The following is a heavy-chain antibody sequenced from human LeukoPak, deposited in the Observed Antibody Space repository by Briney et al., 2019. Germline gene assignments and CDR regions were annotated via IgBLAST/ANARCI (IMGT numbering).Heavy chain of an antibody. CDR1: GLTFSSYS. CDR2: ISSSSSYI. J-gene: IGHJ4*02. CDR3: AKDSDLHCSGGSCTNFDY. D-gene: IGHD2-15*01. V-gene: IGHV3-21*01. Sequence: PGGSLRLSCTASGLTFSSYSMNWVRQAPGKGLEWVSSISSSSSYIYQTDSVKGRFTISRHNAKNSLYLQMNSLRAEDTAVYYCAKDSDLHCSGGSCTNFDYWGQGTLVTVSS.